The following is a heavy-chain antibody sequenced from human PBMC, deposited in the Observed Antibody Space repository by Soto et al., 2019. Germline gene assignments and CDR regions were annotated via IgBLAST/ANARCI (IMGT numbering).Heavy chain of an antibody. Sequence: SVKVSCKASGGTLSSYSISWVRQAPGQGIEWMGGIVPIFGTANYAQKFQGRVTITADESTSTAYMELSSLRSEDTAVYYCARGTAYGYSYGYTSSYGRDGCGQGTTGSVAS. V-gene: IGHV1-69*13. CDR1: GGTLSSYS. CDR2: IVPIFGTA. J-gene: IGHJ6*02. CDR3: ARGTAYGYSYGYTSSYGRDG. D-gene: IGHD5-18*01.